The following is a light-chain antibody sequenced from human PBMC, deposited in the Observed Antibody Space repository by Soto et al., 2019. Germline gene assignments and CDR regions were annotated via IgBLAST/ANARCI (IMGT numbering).Light chain of an antibody. V-gene: IGLV2-8*01. J-gene: IGLJ2*01. CDR3: SSYAGSNNVV. CDR1: HSDFGGYNY. CDR2: EVN. Sequence: QSALTQPPSASGSPGQSVTISCTGAHSDFGGYNYVSWYQQHPGKAPKLMIFEVNKRPSGVPDRFSGSKFGNTASLTVSGLQAEDEDDDYCSSYAGSNNVVFGGGTTLPVL.